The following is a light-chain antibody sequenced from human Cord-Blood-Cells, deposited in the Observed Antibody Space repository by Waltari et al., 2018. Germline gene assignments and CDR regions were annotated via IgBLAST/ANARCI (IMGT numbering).Light chain of an antibody. CDR1: SSDFGSYNL. CDR2: EGS. Sequence: QSALTQPASVFGSPGQSITISCTGTSSDFGSYNLVSWYQQHPVKAPKLMIYEGSKQPSGVSNPFSGSKPGNTASLTISVRKAEDEADYYCCSYAGSSTYVFGTVTKVTVL. V-gene: IGLV2-23*01. J-gene: IGLJ1*01. CDR3: CSYAGSSTYV.